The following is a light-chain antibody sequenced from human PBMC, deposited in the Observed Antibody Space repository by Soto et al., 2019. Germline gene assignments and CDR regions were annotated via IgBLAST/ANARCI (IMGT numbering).Light chain of an antibody. CDR1: QSINYN. J-gene: IGKJ5*01. CDR2: AAS. V-gene: IGKV1-39*01. Sequence: DIQMTQSPSSLSASVGDRVTITCRASQSINYNFNWYQQKPGKAPKLLIYAASSLQSGVPSRFSGSGSGTDFTLTISSLQPEDFATYFCQQSYSRPPITFGQGTRLEIK. CDR3: QQSYSRPPIT.